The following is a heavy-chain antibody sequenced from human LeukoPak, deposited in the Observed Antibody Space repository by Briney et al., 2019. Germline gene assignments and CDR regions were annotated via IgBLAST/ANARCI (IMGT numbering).Heavy chain of an antibody. Sequence: SETLSLTCTVSGYSISSGYYWGWIRQPPGKGLEWIGSIYHSGSTYYNPSLKSRVTISVDTSKNQFSLKLSSVTAADTAVYYCARDHEGIAAAGAWGQGTMVTVSS. V-gene: IGHV4-38-2*02. J-gene: IGHJ3*01. CDR3: ARDHEGIAAAGA. CDR1: GYSISSGYY. D-gene: IGHD6-13*01. CDR2: IYHSGST.